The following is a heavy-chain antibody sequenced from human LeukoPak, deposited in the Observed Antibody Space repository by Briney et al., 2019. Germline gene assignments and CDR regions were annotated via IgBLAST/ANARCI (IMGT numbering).Heavy chain of an antibody. CDR2: IYYSGST. CDR1: GGSISSTTYY. Sequence: SETLSLTYTDSGGSISSTTYYWGWIRQPPGKGLERIGSIYYSGSTYYNPSLKSRVTISVDTSKNQFSLKLSSVTAADTAVYYCARELIHGDYETYYFDYWGQGTLVTVSS. V-gene: IGHV4-39*07. CDR3: ARELIHGDYETYYFDY. D-gene: IGHD4-17*01. J-gene: IGHJ4*02.